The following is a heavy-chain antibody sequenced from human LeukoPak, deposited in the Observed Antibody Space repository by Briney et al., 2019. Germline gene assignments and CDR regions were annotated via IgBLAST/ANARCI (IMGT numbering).Heavy chain of an antibody. CDR2: ISSSSSYI. CDR1: GFTFSSYS. V-gene: IGHV3-21*01. J-gene: IGHJ4*02. Sequence: GGSLRLSCAASGFTFSSYSMNWVRQAPGKGLEWVSSISSSSSYIYYADSVKGRFTISRDYAKNSLYLQMNSLRAEDTAVYYCARALDYYDSSGYDYWGQGTLVTVSS. CDR3: ARALDYYDSSGYDY. D-gene: IGHD3-22*01.